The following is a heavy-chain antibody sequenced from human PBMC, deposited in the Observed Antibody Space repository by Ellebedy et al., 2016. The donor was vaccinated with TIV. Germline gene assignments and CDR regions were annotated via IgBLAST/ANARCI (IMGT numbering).Heavy chain of an antibody. CDR2: ISHSSLTI. J-gene: IGHJ2*01. D-gene: IGHD4-17*01. CDR3: VRAIYGASYL. CDR1: GFTFTPYS. Sequence: GESLKISCAASGFTFTPYSMNWVRQAPGKGLEWVSYISHSSLTIYYADSVKGRFTISRDNAENSLYLQMNSLGAEDTAVYYCVRAIYGASYLWGRGTLVTVSS. V-gene: IGHV3-48*04.